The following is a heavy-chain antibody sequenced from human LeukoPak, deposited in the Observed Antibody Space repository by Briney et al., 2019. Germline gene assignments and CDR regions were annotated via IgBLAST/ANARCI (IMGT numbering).Heavy chain of an antibody. CDR2: ISGSGGST. V-gene: IGHV3-23*01. Sequence: GASVKVSCKASGYTFSSYVMSWVRQAPGKGLEWVSLISGSGGSTFYADSVKGRFTISRDNSKNTLYLQMNSLRAEDTAVYYCAKDQDYYDSKSAFDDWGQGSLITVSS. CDR1: GYTFSSYV. CDR3: AKDQDYYDSKSAFDD. J-gene: IGHJ4*02. D-gene: IGHD3-22*01.